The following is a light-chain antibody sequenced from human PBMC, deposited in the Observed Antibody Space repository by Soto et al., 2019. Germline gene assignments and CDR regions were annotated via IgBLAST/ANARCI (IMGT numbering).Light chain of an antibody. CDR2: DAS. Sequence: EMVLTQSPATLYLSPGERATLSCRATQSVGTKLAWYQHKTGQVPRLLIYDASNRATGIPARFSGGGSRTDFTLTISSLEPEDFGVYFCQPGGALHTVGGGPKVEVK. V-gene: IGKV3-11*01. J-gene: IGKJ4*01. CDR1: QSVGTK. CDR3: QPGGALHT.